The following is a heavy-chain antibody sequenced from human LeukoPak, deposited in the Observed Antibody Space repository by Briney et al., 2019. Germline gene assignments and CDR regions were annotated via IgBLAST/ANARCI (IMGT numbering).Heavy chain of an antibody. Sequence: GGSLRLSCAASGFTFSSNYMSWVRQAPGKGLEWVSVIYSGGSTYYADSVKCRFTISRDNSKNTLYLQMNSLRAEDTAVYYCARVGKYSSSWYNPWGQGTLVTVSS. CDR2: IYSGGST. D-gene: IGHD6-13*01. J-gene: IGHJ5*02. V-gene: IGHV3-66*01. CDR1: GFTFSSNY. CDR3: ARVGKYSSSWYNP.